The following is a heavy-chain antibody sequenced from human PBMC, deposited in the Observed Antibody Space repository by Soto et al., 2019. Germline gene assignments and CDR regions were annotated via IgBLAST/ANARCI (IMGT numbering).Heavy chain of an antibody. J-gene: IGHJ5*02. CDR1: GVTFSNYA. Sequence: EVQLLEPGGLLVQPGWSLRLPCAASGVTFSNYAMTWVRQTPRKGLEWVSGISASGSSIYYADPVKGRFTISIDNSQDSLYVPMNRLIAEDTAVYYWAKGGESRRWKNWFDPWGQGTLVTVSS. V-gene: IGHV3-23*01. CDR3: AKGGESRRWKNWFDP. CDR2: ISASGSSI. D-gene: IGHD3-16*01.